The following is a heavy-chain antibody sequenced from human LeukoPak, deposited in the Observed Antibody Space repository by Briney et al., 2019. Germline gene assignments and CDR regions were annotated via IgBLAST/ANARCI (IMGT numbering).Heavy chain of an antibody. CDR2: ISWNSGSI. CDR1: GFTFDDYA. J-gene: IGHJ6*02. V-gene: IGHV3-9*01. CDR3: AKEWYYYYGMDV. Sequence: PGRSLRLSCAASGFTFDDYAMHWVRQAPGKGLEWVSGISWNSGSIGYADSVKGRFTISRDNSKNTLYLQMNSLRAEDTAVYYCAKEWYYYYGMDVWGQGTTVTVSS.